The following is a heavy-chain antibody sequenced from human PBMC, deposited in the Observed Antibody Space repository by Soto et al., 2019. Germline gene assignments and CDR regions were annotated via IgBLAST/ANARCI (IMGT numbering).Heavy chain of an antibody. CDR2: INSDGSST. Sequence: PGGSLRLSCAASGFTFSSYXMHWVRQAPGKGLVWVSLINSDGSSTSYADSVKGRFTISRDNAKNTLYLQMNSLRAEDKAVYYCARDGFDAFDIWGQGTMVPVSS. CDR1: GFTFSSYX. V-gene: IGHV3-74*01. CDR3: ARDGFDAFDI. J-gene: IGHJ3*02.